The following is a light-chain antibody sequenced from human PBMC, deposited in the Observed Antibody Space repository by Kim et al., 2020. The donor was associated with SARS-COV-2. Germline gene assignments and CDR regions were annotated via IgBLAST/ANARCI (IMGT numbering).Light chain of an antibody. Sequence: SSELTQDPAVSVALGKTARITCQGDSLRNYYASWYQQKPGQAPVLVIYGKNNRPSGIPDRFSGSSSGNTASMTITGAQAEDEADYYCNSRDSSGNHLGVFGTGTKVTVL. CDR1: SLRNYY. CDR2: GKN. V-gene: IGLV3-19*01. J-gene: IGLJ1*01. CDR3: NSRDSSGNHLGV.